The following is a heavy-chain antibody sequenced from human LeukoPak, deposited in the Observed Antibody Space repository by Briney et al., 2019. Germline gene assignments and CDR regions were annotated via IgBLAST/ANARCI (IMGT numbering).Heavy chain of an antibody. CDR3: ARVRESVIFGVVMGCCFDY. D-gene: IGHD3-3*01. J-gene: IGHJ4*02. Sequence: SETMSLTCAVYGGSFSGYYWSWIRQPPGKGLEWIGEINHSGSTNYNRSLKSRATISVDTSKNQFPLKLSSVTAADTAVCYCARVRESVIFGVVMGCCFDYWGQGTLVTVSS. CDR1: GGSFSGYY. V-gene: IGHV4-34*01. CDR2: INHSGST.